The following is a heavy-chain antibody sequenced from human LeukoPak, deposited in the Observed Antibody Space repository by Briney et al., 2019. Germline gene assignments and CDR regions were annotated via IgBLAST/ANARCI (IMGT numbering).Heavy chain of an antibody. CDR2: IAAST. Sequence: GGSLRLSCAASGFTFSSYDMSWVRQAPGKGLEWVSGIAASTYYADSVKGRFTISRDNSKNTLYLQMNSLRAEDTAVYYCARGAYCSGGRCPGAFDIWGQGTMVTVSS. CDR1: GFTFSSYD. V-gene: IGHV3-23*01. CDR3: ARGAYCSGGRCPGAFDI. D-gene: IGHD2-15*01. J-gene: IGHJ3*02.